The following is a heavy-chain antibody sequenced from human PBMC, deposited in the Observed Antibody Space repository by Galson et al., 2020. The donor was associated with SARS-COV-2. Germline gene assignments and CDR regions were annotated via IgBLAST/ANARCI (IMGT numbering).Heavy chain of an antibody. CDR1: GGSIRTSSDS. CDR3: ARRKYYNYYMDV. Sequence: SEPLSLTCTVPGGSIRTSSDSWGCIRPPPGRGLEWTGTISYTGITYYNPSLTSRVFISVDTSKNQFSLTLSSVTAADTGVYYCARRKYYNYYMDVWGKGTTVTISS. CDR2: ISYTGIT. J-gene: IGHJ6*03. V-gene: IGHV4-39*01.